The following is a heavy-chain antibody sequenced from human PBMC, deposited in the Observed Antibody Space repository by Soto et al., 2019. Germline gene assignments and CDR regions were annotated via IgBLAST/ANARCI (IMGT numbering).Heavy chain of an antibody. V-gene: IGHV1-69*06. Sequence: QVQLVQSGAEVKKPGSSVKVSCKASGGTFSSYAISWVRQAPGQGLEWMGGSIPIFGTANYAQKFQGRVTNTADNCTITVYMERRSMRSDDTAVYYCSRDYRLNYGMDVWGQGTTDTVSS. CDR1: GGTFSSYA. CDR2: SIPIFGTA. CDR3: SRDYRLNYGMDV. J-gene: IGHJ6*02. D-gene: IGHD3-16*02.